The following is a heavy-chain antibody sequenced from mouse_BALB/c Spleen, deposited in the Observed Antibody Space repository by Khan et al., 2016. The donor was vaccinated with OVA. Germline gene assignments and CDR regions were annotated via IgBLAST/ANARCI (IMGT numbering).Heavy chain of an antibody. CDR3: THSLLLCAMDY. Sequence: VQLQQSGTEFVKPGASVRLSCTASGFNIKNTYIHWVKQRPEQRLEWIGRIDPANGNTKYDPRFPGKASITSDTSSNSAYLQLSSLTSEDTAVYYCTHSLLLCAMDYWGQGTSVTVSS. J-gene: IGHJ4*01. CDR2: IDPANGNT. D-gene: IGHD1-2*01. V-gene: IGHV14-3*02. CDR1: GFNIKNTY.